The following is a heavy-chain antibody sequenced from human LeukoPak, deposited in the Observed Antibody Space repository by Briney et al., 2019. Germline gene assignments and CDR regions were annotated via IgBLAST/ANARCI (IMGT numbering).Heavy chain of an antibody. CDR1: GGSFSGYY. V-gene: IGHV4-34*01. Sequence: SETLSLTCAVYGGSFSGYYWSWIRQPPGKGLEWIGEINHSGSTNYNPSLKSRVTISVDTSKNQFSLKLSSVTAAGTAVYYYASGSTSTIDYWGQGTLVTVSS. J-gene: IGHJ4*02. CDR2: INHSGST. D-gene: IGHD2-2*01. CDR3: ASGSTSTIDY.